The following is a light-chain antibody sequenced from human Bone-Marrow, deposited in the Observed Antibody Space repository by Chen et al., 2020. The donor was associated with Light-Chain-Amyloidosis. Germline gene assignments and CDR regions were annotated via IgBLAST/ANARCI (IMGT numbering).Light chain of an antibody. J-gene: IGLJ1*01. CDR1: SSDVGGDNH. Sequence: QSALTQPASVSGSPGQLITISCTGTSSDVGGDNHVSWYQQHPDKAPKLMIYEVTNWPSWVPDRIAASKADNTASLTISGLQTEDEADYFSSSYTITNTLVFGSGTRVTVL. CDR2: EVT. V-gene: IGLV2-14*01. CDR3: SSYTITNTLV.